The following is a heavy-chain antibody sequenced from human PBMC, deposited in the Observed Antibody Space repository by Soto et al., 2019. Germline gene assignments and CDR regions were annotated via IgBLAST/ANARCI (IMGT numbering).Heavy chain of an antibody. CDR1: GGSFSGYY. CDR2: INHSGST. V-gene: IGHV4-34*01. CDR3: ARGSRELRFLERSKRYCMDV. Sequence: SETLSLTCAVYGGSFSGYYWSWIRQPPGKGLEWIGEINHSGSTNYNPSLKSRVTISVDTSKNQFSLKLSSVTAADTAVYYCARGSRELRFLERSKRYCMDVRGQGTTVTVSS. D-gene: IGHD3-3*01. J-gene: IGHJ6*02.